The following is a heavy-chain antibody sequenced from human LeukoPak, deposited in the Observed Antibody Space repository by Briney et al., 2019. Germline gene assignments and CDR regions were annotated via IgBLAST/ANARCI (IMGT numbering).Heavy chain of an antibody. CDR2: INHSGST. J-gene: IGHJ4*02. CDR1: GGSFSGYY. D-gene: IGHD3-22*01. V-gene: IGHV4-34*01. Sequence: SETLSLTCAVYGGSFSGYYWSWIRQPPGKGLEWIGEINHSGSTNYNPSLKSRVTISVDTSKNQFSLKLSSVTAADTAVYYCARRSYYDSSGYLTEPTEMEDWGQGTLVTVSS. CDR3: ARRSYYDSSGYLTEPTEMED.